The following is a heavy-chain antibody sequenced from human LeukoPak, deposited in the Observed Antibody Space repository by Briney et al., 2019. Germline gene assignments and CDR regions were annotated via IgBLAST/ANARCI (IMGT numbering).Heavy chain of an antibody. Sequence: GGSLRLSCAASGFTFSSYSMNWVRQAPGKGLEWVGRIKSKTDGGTTDYAAPVKGRFTISRDDSKNTLFLQMNSLKTEDTAVYYCTKKYYDFWSGSYVSDYWGQGTLVTVSS. J-gene: IGHJ4*02. V-gene: IGHV3-15*01. D-gene: IGHD3-3*01. CDR3: TKKYYDFWSGSYVSDY. CDR2: IKSKTDGGTT. CDR1: GFTFSSYS.